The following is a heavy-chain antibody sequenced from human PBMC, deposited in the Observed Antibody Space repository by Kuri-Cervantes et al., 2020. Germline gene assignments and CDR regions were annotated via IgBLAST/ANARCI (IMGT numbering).Heavy chain of an antibody. D-gene: IGHD2-2*01. CDR2: IKEDGSDI. Sequence: GGSLRLSCAASGFTFSNAWMSWVRQAPGKGLEWVARIKEDGSDIWYVDSVKGRFTISRDNVKNSLYLQVSSLRVEDTAVYYCVRDYQNFWGQGTLVTVSS. CDR3: VRDYQNF. V-gene: IGHV3-7*01. J-gene: IGHJ4*02. CDR1: GFTFSNAW.